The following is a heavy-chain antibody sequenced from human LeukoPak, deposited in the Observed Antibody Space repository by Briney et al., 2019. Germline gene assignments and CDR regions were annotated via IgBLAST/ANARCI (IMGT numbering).Heavy chain of an antibody. Sequence: ASVKVSCKASGYTFTGYYMHWVRQAPGQGLEWMGWINPNSGGTNYAQKFQGRVTITRNTSISTAYMELSSLRSEDTAVYYCARGGMVVAGTDYYYYYYMDVWGKGTTVTVSS. J-gene: IGHJ6*03. CDR2: INPNSGGT. D-gene: IGHD6-19*01. V-gene: IGHV1-2*02. CDR3: ARGGMVVAGTDYYYYYYMDV. CDR1: GYTFTGYY.